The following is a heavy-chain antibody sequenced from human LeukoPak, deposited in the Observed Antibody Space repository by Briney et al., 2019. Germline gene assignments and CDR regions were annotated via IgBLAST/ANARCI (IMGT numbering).Heavy chain of an antibody. D-gene: IGHD6-6*01. J-gene: IGHJ4*02. V-gene: IGHV1-69*05. Sequence: GASVKVSFKASAGTFSIYAISWVREAPGPGLEWVGRIIPIFGTANYAHKFQGRVTITTDESTSTAYMDLSSLRPEDTAVYYCAAYSSSSFVDYWGQGTLVTVSS. CDR3: AAYSSSSFVDY. CDR1: AGTFSIYA. CDR2: IIPIFGTA.